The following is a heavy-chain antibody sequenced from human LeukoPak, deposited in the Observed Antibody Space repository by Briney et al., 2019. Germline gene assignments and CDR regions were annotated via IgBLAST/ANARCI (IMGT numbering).Heavy chain of an antibody. D-gene: IGHD5-12*01. CDR1: GFTFSSYW. CDR3: AREGVDIVTYDY. J-gene: IGHJ4*02. V-gene: IGHV3-7*03. CDR2: IKQDGSEN. Sequence: GGSLRLFCAASGFTFSSYWMSWVRQAPGKGLEWVANIKQDGSENHCVDSVKGRFTISRDNAKNSLYLQMSSLRAEDTAVYYCAREGVDIVTYDYWGQGTLVTVSS.